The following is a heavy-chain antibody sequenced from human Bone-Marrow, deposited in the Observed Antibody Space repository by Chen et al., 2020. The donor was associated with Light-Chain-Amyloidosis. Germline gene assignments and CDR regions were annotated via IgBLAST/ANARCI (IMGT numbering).Heavy chain of an antibody. CDR1: GFAFSSYA. CDR2: IRYDGNTI. CDR3: AKDSFRLPRSPFDY. Sequence: QVQLVESGGGVVQPGGSLRLSCAASGFAFSSYAMHWVRQAPGEGLEWVAYIRYDGNTIYYADAVKGRFTISRDNSKNTLYLQMNSLRAEDTAVYYCAKDSFRLPRSPFDYWGQGTLVTVSS. V-gene: IGHV3-30*02. J-gene: IGHJ4*02. D-gene: IGHD3-16*01.